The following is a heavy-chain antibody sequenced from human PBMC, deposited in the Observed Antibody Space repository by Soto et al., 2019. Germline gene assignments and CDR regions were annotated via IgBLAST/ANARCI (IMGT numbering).Heavy chain of an antibody. CDR3: AKDIPYSSSWYLVGSDYYYGMDV. J-gene: IGHJ6*02. D-gene: IGHD6-13*01. Sequence: GGSLRLSCAASGFTFSSYAMSWVRQAPGKGLEWVSAISGSGGSTYYADSVKGRFTISRDNSKNTLYLQMNSLRAEDTAVYYCAKDIPYSSSWYLVGSDYYYGMDVWGQGTTVTV. CDR1: GFTFSSYA. CDR2: ISGSGGST. V-gene: IGHV3-23*01.